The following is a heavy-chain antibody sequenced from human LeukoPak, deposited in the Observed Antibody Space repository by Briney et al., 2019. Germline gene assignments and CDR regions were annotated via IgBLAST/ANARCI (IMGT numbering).Heavy chain of an antibody. J-gene: IGHJ4*02. CDR1: GFTFDDYA. V-gene: IGHV3-9*01. D-gene: IGHD5-24*01. CDR3: ARDYKYAFDN. Sequence: HPGRPPRLSCAASGFTFDDYAMHWVRQAPGKGLEWVSGISWNSGSIGYADSVKGRFTISGDKAKNSLYLQMNSLRVEDTAVYYCARDYKYAFDNWGQGTLVTVSS. CDR2: ISWNSGSI.